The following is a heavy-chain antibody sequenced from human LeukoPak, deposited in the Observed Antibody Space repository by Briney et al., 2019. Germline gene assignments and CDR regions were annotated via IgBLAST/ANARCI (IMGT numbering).Heavy chain of an antibody. CDR2: VTPTTGNT. J-gene: IGHJ4*02. V-gene: IGHV1-8*03. Sequence: ASVKVSCKASGYTFTSYDINWVRQAPGQGLEWMGWVTPTTGNTGYAQKFQGRVTITRDTSIGTTYLELSSLRSEDTAMYYCARGETQCMDYWGQGTLVTVSS. CDR3: ARGETQCMDY. D-gene: IGHD2-8*01. CDR1: GYTFTSYD.